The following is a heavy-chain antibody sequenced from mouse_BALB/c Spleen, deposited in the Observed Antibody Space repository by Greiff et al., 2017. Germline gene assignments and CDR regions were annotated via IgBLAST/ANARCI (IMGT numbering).Heavy chain of an antibody. J-gene: IGHJ2*01. V-gene: IGHV1-7*01. CDR2: INPSTGYT. D-gene: IGHD1-1*01. Sequence: QVQLKQSGAELAKPGASVKMSCKASGYTFTSYWMHWVKQRPGQGLEWIGYINPSTGYTEYNQKFKDKATLTADKSSSTAYMQLSSLTSEDSAVYYCARSGYYGSSYVSYWGQGTTLTVSS. CDR3: ARSGYYGSSYVSY. CDR1: GYTFTSYW.